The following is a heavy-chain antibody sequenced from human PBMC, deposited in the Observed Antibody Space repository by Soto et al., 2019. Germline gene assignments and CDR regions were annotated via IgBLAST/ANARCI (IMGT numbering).Heavy chain of an antibody. J-gene: IGHJ6*02. CDR2: IDPSDSYI. V-gene: IGHV5-10-1*01. CDR1: GYSFNSYW. CDR3: ARHLMSSWYYNYYYYYGMDV. Sequence: PGESLKISCKGSGYSFNSYWISWVRQMPGKGLEWMGRIDPSDSYINYNPSFQGHVTISADKSISTAYLQWSSLKASDTAMYYCARHLMSSWYYNYYYYYGMDVWGQGTTVTVSS. D-gene: IGHD6-13*01.